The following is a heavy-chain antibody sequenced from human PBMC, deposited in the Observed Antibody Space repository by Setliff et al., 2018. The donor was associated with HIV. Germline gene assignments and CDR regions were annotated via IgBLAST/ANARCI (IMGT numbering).Heavy chain of an antibody. D-gene: IGHD4-4*01. J-gene: IGHJ4*02. CDR1: GDSIRSGDYY. CDR2: TFHTGYT. V-gene: IGHV4-30-4*08. CDR3: AHFNNFRAVYFDS. Sequence: SETLSLTCTVSGDSIRSGDYYWSWIRQSPEKGLEWIGYTFHTGYTYYNPSLKSRIIISVDLSKNQLSLELTSVTAADTATYYCAHFNNFRAVYFDSWGQGTLVTVSS.